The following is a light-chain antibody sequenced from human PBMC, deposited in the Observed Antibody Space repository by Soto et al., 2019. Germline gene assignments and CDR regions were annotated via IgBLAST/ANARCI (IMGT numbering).Light chain of an antibody. CDR3: QQYNTYSRT. CDR1: QSLNRW. J-gene: IGKJ1*01. V-gene: IGKV1-5*01. CDR2: DAS. Sequence: DIEMSQSPSSLSASVGDRVTITCRASQSLNRWLAWYQQKPGKAPKLLIYDASSLQSGVPSRFSGSGSGTEFALTSNILQPDYFATYYRQQYNTYSRTFGQGTKVEIK.